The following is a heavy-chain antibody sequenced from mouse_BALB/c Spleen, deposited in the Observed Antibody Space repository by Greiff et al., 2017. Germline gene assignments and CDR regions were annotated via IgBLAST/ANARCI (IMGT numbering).Heavy chain of an antibody. CDR2: INPYNDGT. CDR3: ARDNHYFDY. D-gene: IGHD1-3*01. V-gene: IGHV1-14*01. CDR1: GYTFTSYV. Sequence: VQLQQPGAELVMPGASVKMSCKASGYTFTSYVMHWVKQKPGQGLEWIGYINPYNDGTKYNEKFKGKATLTSDKSSSTAYMELSSLTSEDSAVYYCARDNHYFDYWGQGTTLTVSS. J-gene: IGHJ2*01.